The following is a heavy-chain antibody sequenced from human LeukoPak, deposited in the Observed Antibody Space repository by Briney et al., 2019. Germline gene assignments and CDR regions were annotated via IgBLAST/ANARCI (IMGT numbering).Heavy chain of an antibody. D-gene: IGHD2-15*01. Sequence: SETLSLTCTVSGGSISSYYWSWIRQPPGKGLEWIGYIYYSGSTNYNPSLKSRVTISVDTSKNQFSLKLSSVTAADTAVYYCARGVVAGRPDYWGQGTLVTVSS. CDR1: GGSISSYY. V-gene: IGHV4-59*12. J-gene: IGHJ4*02. CDR2: IYYSGST. CDR3: ARGVVAGRPDY.